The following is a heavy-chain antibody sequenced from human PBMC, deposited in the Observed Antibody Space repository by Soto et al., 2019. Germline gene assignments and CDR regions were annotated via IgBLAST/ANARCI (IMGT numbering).Heavy chain of an antibody. D-gene: IGHD3-22*01. Sequence: SLILSCAASGFTSSSYAMSWVRQAPGKGLEWVSGMSGSGMAYYADSVKGRFTISRDNSKNTLYLQMNNLRAEDTAVYYCAKAAIYDSSDSWFDPWGQGTLVTVSS. J-gene: IGHJ5*02. CDR3: AKAAIYDSSDSWFDP. CDR1: GFTSSSYA. V-gene: IGHV3-23*01. CDR2: MSGSGMA.